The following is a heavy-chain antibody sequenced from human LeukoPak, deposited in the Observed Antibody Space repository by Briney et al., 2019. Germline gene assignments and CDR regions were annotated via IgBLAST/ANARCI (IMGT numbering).Heavy chain of an antibody. Sequence: SQTLSLTCSVSDVSINSGGFYWTWIRQHPGKGLEWKGNISYSGSSYYNPSLRSRLYMSTDTSKNQFSLRLSSVAAADTAVYYCARQIGYCGDTRCYAIDFDYWGKGILVAVPS. D-gene: IGHD2-2*01. CDR3: ARQIGYCGDTRCYAIDFDY. J-gene: IGHJ4*02. CDR1: DVSINSGGFY. CDR2: ISYSGSS. V-gene: IGHV4-31*03.